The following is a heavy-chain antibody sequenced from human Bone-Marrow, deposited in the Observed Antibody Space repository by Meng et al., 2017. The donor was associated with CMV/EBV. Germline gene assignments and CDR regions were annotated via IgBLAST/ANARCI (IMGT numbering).Heavy chain of an antibody. V-gene: IGHV1-69*05. CDR3: ARTVVPAAPLGYGMDV. Sequence: SVKVSCKASGGTFSSYAISGVRQAPGQGLEWMGGIIPIFGTANYAQKFQGRVTITTDESTSTAYMELSSLRSEDTAVYYCARTVVPAAPLGYGMDVWGQGTTVTVSS. CDR1: GGTFSSYA. J-gene: IGHJ6*02. D-gene: IGHD2-2*01. CDR2: IIPIFGTA.